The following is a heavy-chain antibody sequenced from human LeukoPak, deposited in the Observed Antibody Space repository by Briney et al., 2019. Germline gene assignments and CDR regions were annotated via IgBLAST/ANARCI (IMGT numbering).Heavy chain of an antibody. CDR3: TRRVLTVYYYDSSGYYGHFDY. CDR1: GYTFTSYG. D-gene: IGHD3-22*01. Sequence: ASVKVSRKSSGYTFTSYGSSWGRQARGQRLEWMGWIGAYNGKRNYEKKLQGRVTMTTATSTSIAYMELRSMRSDDTALYYCTRRVLTVYYYDSSGYYGHFDYWGQGTLVTVSS. V-gene: IGHV1-18*01. J-gene: IGHJ4*02. CDR2: IGAYNGKR.